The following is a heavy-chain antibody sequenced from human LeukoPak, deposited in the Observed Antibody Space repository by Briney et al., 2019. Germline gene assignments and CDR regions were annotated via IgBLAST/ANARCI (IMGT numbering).Heavy chain of an antibody. CDR2: IKGDGGTT. V-gene: IGHV3-74*01. D-gene: IGHD3-16*01. CDR1: GFTFSSFW. J-gene: IGHJ4*02. CDR3: ARGGGGLGY. Sequence: GGSLRLSCAASGFTFSSFWMHWVRQAPGKGLEWVSSIKGDGGTTNYADSVKGRFTISRDNAKNTLYLQMNSLRAEDTAVYYCARGGGGLGYWGQGTLVTVSS.